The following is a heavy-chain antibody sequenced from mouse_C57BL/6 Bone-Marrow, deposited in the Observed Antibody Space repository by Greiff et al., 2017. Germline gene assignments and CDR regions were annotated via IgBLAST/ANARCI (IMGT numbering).Heavy chain of an antibody. CDR3: AILLRLDY. V-gene: IGHV1-69*01. CDR2: IDPSDSYT. CDR1: GYTFTSYW. J-gene: IGHJ2*01. D-gene: IGHD1-1*01. Sequence: QVQLQQPGAELVMPGASVKLSCKASGYTFTSYWMHWVKQRPGQGLEWIGEIDPSDSYTNYNQKFKGKSTLTVDKSSSTAYMQLSSLTSEDSAVYYCAILLRLDYWGQGTTRTVSS.